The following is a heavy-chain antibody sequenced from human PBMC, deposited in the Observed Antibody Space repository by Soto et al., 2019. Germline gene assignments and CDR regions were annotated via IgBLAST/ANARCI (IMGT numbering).Heavy chain of an antibody. J-gene: IGHJ5*02. D-gene: IGHD2-15*01. Sequence: QVQLVQSGAEVKKPGSSVKVSCKASGGTFSSYAISWVRQAPGQGLEWMGGIIPIFGTANYAQKFQGRVTITADESTSTAYMELSSLRSEDTAVYYCARGGLGYCSGGSCYVNWFDPWGQGTLVTVSS. V-gene: IGHV1-69*01. CDR2: IIPIFGTA. CDR1: GGTFSSYA. CDR3: ARGGLGYCSGGSCYVNWFDP.